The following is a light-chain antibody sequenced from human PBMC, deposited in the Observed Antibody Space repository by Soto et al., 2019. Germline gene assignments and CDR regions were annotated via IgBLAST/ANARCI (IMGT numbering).Light chain of an antibody. J-gene: IGLJ2*01. Sequence: QSVLTQPASVSGSPGQSITISCTGTSSDVGGYNYVSWYQQHPGKAPKLMIYEVSNRPSGVSNRLSGSKSGNTASLTISGLQAEDEADYYCSSYTSSSTPPVVFGGGTKLTVL. CDR3: SSYTSSSTPPVV. V-gene: IGLV2-14*01. CDR1: SSDVGGYNY. CDR2: EVS.